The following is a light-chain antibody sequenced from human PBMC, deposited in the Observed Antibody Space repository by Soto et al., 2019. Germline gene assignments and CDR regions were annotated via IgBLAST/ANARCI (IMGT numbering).Light chain of an antibody. V-gene: IGKV3-15*01. CDR3: QQYDKWPRT. Sequence: TQSTATLSVSPGERAALSCRAIHSFSTNLAWYQQKPGQPPRLLIYFASTRATAVPARFTAGGSGTEFTLTISSLQSDDLAVYYCQQYDKWPRTFGQGTKVDIK. J-gene: IGKJ1*01. CDR1: HSFSTN. CDR2: FAS.